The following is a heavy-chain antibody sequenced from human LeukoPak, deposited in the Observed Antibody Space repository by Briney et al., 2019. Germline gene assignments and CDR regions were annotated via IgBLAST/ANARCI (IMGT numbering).Heavy chain of an antibody. CDR2: ITSSGSTI. Sequence: GGSLRLSCAASGFRFSDYCMTWIRQAPGKGLEWVSHITSSGSTIHYADSVKGRFTISRDNAKNSLYLQMSSLRAEDTAVYYCARIGSSWPNWFDPWGQGNLVTVSS. V-gene: IGHV3-11*01. D-gene: IGHD6-13*01. CDR1: GFRFSDYC. J-gene: IGHJ5*02. CDR3: ARIGSSWPNWFDP.